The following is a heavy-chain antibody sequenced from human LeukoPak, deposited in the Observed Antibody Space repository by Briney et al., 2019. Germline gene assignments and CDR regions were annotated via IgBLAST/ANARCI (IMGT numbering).Heavy chain of an antibody. CDR3: ARKRRIAAASKTFDP. D-gene: IGHD6-13*01. Sequence: GASVKVSCKASGYTFTSYDFNWVRQATGPGLEWMGWMNPNSGNTGYAQKFQGRVTMTRNTSISTAYMELSSLRSEDTAVYYCARKRRIAAASKTFDPWGQGTLVTVSS. CDR2: MNPNSGNT. V-gene: IGHV1-8*01. CDR1: GYTFTSYD. J-gene: IGHJ5*02.